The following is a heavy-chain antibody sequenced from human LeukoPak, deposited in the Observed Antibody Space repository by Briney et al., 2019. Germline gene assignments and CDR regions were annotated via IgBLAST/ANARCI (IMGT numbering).Heavy chain of an antibody. CDR1: GGSISNYY. Sequence: SETLSLTCTVSGGSISNYYWSWIRQPPGKGLEWIGYIYYSGSTNYNPSLKSRVTISVDTSKNQFSLELSSVTAADTAVYYCARHDSSGYWGYYFDYWGQGTLVTVSS. D-gene: IGHD3-22*01. J-gene: IGHJ4*02. V-gene: IGHV4-59*08. CDR3: ARHDSSGYWGYYFDY. CDR2: IYYSGST.